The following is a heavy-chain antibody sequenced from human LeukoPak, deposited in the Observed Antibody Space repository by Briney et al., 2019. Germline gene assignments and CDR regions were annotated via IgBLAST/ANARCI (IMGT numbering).Heavy chain of an antibody. CDR3: ARDTKDTAMVTVFDY. CDR2: INPSGGST. CDR1: GYTFTGYY. J-gene: IGHJ4*02. V-gene: IGHV1-46*01. D-gene: IGHD5-18*01. Sequence: GASVKVSCKASGYTFTGYYMHWVRQAPGQGLEWMGIINPSGGSTSYAQKFQGRVTMTRDTSTSTVYMELSSLRSEDTAVYYCARDTKDTAMVTVFDYWGQGTLVTVSS.